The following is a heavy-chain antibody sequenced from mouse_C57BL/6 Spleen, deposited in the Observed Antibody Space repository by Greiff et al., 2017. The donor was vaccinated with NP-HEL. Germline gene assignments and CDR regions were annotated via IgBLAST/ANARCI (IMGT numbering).Heavy chain of an antibody. CDR1: GFNIKDDY. CDR2: IDPENGDT. CDR3: YDYDGAWFAY. D-gene: IGHD2-4*01. V-gene: IGHV14-4*01. Sequence: EVQLQQSGAELVRPGASVKLSCTASGFNIKDDYMHWVKQRPEQGLEWIGWIDPENGDTEYASKFQGKATITADTSSNTAYLQLSSLTSEDTAVYYCYDYDGAWFAYWGQGTLVTVSA. J-gene: IGHJ3*01.